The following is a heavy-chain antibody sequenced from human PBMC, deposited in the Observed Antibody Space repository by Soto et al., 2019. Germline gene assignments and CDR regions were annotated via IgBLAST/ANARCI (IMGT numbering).Heavy chain of an antibody. D-gene: IGHD3-22*01. V-gene: IGHV3-7*05. CDR3: VRDRGNGYYGQEAWAMDV. Sequence: EVQLVESGGGLVQPGGSLRISCGASGFTFSRYWMTWVRRAPGKGLEWVGGINQDESDNSYADSVRGRFAISRDNARNSLYLQMNSLRAEDTAVYFCVRDRGNGYYGQEAWAMDVWGQGTTVIVSS. CDR1: GFTFSRYW. CDR2: INQDESDN. J-gene: IGHJ6*02.